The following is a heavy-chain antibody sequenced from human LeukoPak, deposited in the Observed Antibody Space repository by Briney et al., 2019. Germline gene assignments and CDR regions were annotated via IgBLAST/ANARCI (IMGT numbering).Heavy chain of an antibody. CDR3: ARSWLAVAGPEY. CDR2: ISSSGSTI. CDR1: GFTFSTYA. V-gene: IGHV3-48*03. Sequence: GGSLILSCSASGFTFSTYAMNWVRQAPGKGLEWVPYISSSGSTIYYADSVKGRFTISRDNAKNSVYLQMNSLRAEDTAVYYCARSWLAVAGPEYWGQGTLVTVSS. J-gene: IGHJ4*02. D-gene: IGHD6-19*01.